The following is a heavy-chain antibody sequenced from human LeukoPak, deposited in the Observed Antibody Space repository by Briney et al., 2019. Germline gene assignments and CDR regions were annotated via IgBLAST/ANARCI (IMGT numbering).Heavy chain of an antibody. Sequence: PGGSLRLSCAASGFTFSDHYMDWVRQAPGKGLEWVGRIRNKANSYTTEYAASVKGRFTVPRDDSKNSLYLQMNSLKTEDTAVYYCARVGCTGSNCYDFDFWGQGTLVTVSS. J-gene: IGHJ4*02. D-gene: IGHD2-15*01. CDR1: GFTFSDHY. CDR3: ARVGCTGSNCYDFDF. V-gene: IGHV3-72*01. CDR2: IRNKANSYTT.